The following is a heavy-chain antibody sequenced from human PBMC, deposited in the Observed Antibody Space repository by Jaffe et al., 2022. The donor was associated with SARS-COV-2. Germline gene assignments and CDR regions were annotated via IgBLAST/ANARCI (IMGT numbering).Heavy chain of an antibody. Sequence: EVQLLESGGGLVQPGGSLRLSCAASGFTFSSYAMSWVRQAPGKGLEWVSAISGSGGSTYYADSVKGRFTISRDNSKNTLYLQMNSLRAEDTAVYYCAKDDEYSSRSNYYYGMDVWGQGTTVTVSS. CDR3: AKDDEYSSRSNYYYGMDV. CDR1: GFTFSSYA. D-gene: IGHD6-6*01. J-gene: IGHJ6*02. V-gene: IGHV3-23*01. CDR2: ISGSGGST.